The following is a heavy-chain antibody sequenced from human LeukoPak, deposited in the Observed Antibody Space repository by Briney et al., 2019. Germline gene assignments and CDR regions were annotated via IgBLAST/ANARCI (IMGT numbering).Heavy chain of an antibody. CDR3: ARENWNYGMAGLDI. J-gene: IGHJ3*02. CDR2: IKQDGDLK. D-gene: IGHD1-7*01. V-gene: IGHV3-7*01. CDR1: GFTFSSFW. Sequence: QAGGSLRLSCAASGFTFSSFWMTWVRQAPGKGLEWVANIKQDGDLKYYVGSVKGRFTISRDNAKNSLYLQMNSLRVEDTAVYYCARENWNYGMAGLDIWGQGTMVPVSS.